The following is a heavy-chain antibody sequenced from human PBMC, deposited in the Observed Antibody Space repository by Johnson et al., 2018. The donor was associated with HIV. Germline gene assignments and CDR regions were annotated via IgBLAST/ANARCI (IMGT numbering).Heavy chain of an antibody. CDR3: ARGGEYSSSLYAFDI. CDR2: ISYDGSNK. D-gene: IGHD6-13*01. CDR1: GFTVSSNY. J-gene: IGHJ3*02. V-gene: IGHV3-30-3*01. Sequence: VQLVESGGGLVEPGGSLRLSCAASGFTVSSNYMSWVRQAPGKGLGWVAVISYDGSNKYYADSVKGRFTISRDNSKNTLYLQMNSLRAEDTAVYYCARGGEYSSSLYAFDIWGQGTMVTVSS.